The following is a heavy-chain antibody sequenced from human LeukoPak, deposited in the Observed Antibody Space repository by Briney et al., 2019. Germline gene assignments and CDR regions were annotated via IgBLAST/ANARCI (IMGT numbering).Heavy chain of an antibody. CDR3: ARHGRFYDAFDI. V-gene: IGHV1-2*02. CDR1: GYTFTGYY. CDR2: INPNSGGT. Sequence: ASVKVSCKASGYTFTGYYMHWVRQAPGQGLEWMGWINPNSGGTNYAQKLGRVAMTGDTSISTAYMDLSRLRSDDTAVYYCARHGRFYDAFDIWGQGTMVSVSS. J-gene: IGHJ3*02. D-gene: IGHD3-3*01.